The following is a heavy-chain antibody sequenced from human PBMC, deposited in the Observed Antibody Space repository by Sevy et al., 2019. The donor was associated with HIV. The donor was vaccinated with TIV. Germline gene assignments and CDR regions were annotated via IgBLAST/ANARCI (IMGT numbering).Heavy chain of an antibody. V-gene: IGHV1-18*01. CDR3: ARDSVRYCSSTSCSWPCY. D-gene: IGHD2-2*01. Sequence: ASVKVSCKASGYTFTSYGISWVRQAPGQGLEWMGWISAYNGNTNYAQKLQGRVTMTTDTSTSTAYMELRSLRSDDTAVYYCARDSVRYCSSTSCSWPCYWGQGTLVTVSS. CDR1: GYTFTSYG. CDR2: ISAYNGNT. J-gene: IGHJ4*02.